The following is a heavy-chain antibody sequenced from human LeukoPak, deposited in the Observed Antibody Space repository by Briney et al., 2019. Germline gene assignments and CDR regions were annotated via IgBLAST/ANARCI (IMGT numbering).Heavy chain of an antibody. CDR2: INPNSGGT. V-gene: IGHV1-2*02. CDR1: GYTFTSYD. D-gene: IGHD6-25*01. CDR3: ATLLSNAAFDY. Sequence: GASVKVSCKASGYTFTSYDINWVRQAPGQGLEWMGWINPNSGGTNYAQKFQGRVTMTRDTSISTAYMELSRLRSDDTAVYYCATLLSNAAFDYWGQGTLVTVSS. J-gene: IGHJ4*02.